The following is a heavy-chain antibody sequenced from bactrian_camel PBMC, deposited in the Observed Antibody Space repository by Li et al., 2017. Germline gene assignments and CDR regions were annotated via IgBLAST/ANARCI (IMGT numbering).Heavy chain of an antibody. CDR1: GRTSDLSYA. Sequence: HVQLVESGGGSVEEGGSLRLSCSASGRTSDLSYAMGWFRQAPGKEREAVGCIWLSRGNTYYTDSVKGRFTISQDNAKNTVFLQMDSLKPEDTAMYFCAADPVGIFFGGTCTLESAHYNFWGQGTQVTVS. CDR3: AADPVGIFFGGTCTLESAHYNF. J-gene: IGHJ4*01. V-gene: IGHV3-3*01. D-gene: IGHD2*01. CDR2: IWLSRGNT.